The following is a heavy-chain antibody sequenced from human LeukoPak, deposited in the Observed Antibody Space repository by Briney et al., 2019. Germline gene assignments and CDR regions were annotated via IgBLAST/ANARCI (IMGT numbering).Heavy chain of an antibody. J-gene: IGHJ4*02. D-gene: IGHD2-15*01. Sequence: SETLSLTCAVYGGSFSGYYWSWIRQPPGKGLEWIGEINHSGSTNYNPSLKSRVTISVDTSKNQFSLKLSSVTAADTAVYYCARSPLWRYCSGGSCYSGARFDYWGQGTLVTVSS. CDR1: GGSFSGYY. V-gene: IGHV4-34*01. CDR3: ARSPLWRYCSGGSCYSGARFDY. CDR2: INHSGST.